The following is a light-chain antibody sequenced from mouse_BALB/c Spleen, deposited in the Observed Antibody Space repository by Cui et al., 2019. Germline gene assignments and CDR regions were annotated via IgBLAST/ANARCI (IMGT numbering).Light chain of an antibody. Sequence: DIVMTQSPSSLTVTAGEKVTMSCKSSQSLLNSGNQKNYLTWYQQKPGQPPKLLIYWASTRESGVPDRFTGSGSRTDFTLTISSVQAEDLAVYYCQNDYSYPYTFGGGTKLEIK. CDR1: QSLLNSGNQKNY. CDR3: QNDYSYPYT. J-gene: IGKJ2*01. CDR2: WAS. V-gene: IGKV8-19*01.